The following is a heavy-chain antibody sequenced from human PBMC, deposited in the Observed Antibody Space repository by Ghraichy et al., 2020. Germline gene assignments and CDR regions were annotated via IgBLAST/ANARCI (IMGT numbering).Heavy chain of an antibody. Sequence: SQTLSLTCAVYGGSFSGYYWSWIRQPPGKGLEWIGEINHSGSTNYNPSLKSRVTISVDTSKNQFSLKLSSVTAADTAVYYCARGIRRTKTNSSGYWVRVALGTSREYYFDYWGQGTLVTVSS. V-gene: IGHV4-34*01. D-gene: IGHD3-22*01. CDR2: INHSGST. CDR1: GGSFSGYY. J-gene: IGHJ4*02. CDR3: ARGIRRTKTNSSGYWVRVALGTSREYYFDY.